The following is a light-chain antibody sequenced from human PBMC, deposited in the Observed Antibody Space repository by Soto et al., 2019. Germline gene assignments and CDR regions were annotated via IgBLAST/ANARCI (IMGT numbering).Light chain of an antibody. CDR1: SSKIGTNS. V-gene: IGLV1-47*01. Sequence: QSVLTQPPSASGTPGQRVTISCSGSSSKIGTNSVYWYQQLPGTAPKLLIYNNNQRPSGVPDRFSGSKSDTSASLAISGLRSEDEADYHCAAWDDSLIGVVFGGGTKLTVL. CDR3: AAWDDSLIGVV. CDR2: NNN. J-gene: IGLJ2*01.